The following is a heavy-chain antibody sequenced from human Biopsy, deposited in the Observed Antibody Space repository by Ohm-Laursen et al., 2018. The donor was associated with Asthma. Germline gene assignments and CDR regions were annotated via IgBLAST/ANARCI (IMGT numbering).Heavy chain of an antibody. Sequence: PSAKVSCKSSGGTFNTYVIGWVRQAPGQGLEWRGGINSVFGTTTYPQKFQARVTITAGDSTSTVYMELSSLRSEDTAVYYCARKAGSCISRTCYSLAFWGQGTLVTVSS. CDR3: ARKAGSCISRTCYSLAF. CDR1: GGTFNTYV. CDR2: INSVFGTT. V-gene: IGHV1-69*13. D-gene: IGHD2-2*01. J-gene: IGHJ4*02.